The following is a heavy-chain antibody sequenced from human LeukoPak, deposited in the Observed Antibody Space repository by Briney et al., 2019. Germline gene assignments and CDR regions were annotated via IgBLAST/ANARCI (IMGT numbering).Heavy chain of an antibody. CDR3: ARDLVYKSASFGNDAFDI. D-gene: IGHD1-26*01. CDR2: INPNSGGT. Sequence: GASVKVSCKASGYTFTGYYMHWVRQALGQGLEWMGWINPNSGGTNYAQKFQGRVTMTRDTSISTAYMELSRLRSDDTAVYYCARDLVYKSASFGNDAFDIWGQGTMVTVSS. CDR1: GYTFTGYY. V-gene: IGHV1-2*02. J-gene: IGHJ3*02.